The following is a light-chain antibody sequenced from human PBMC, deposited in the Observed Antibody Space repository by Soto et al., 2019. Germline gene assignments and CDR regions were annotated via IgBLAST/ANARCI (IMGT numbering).Light chain of an antibody. V-gene: IGKV1-5*03. CDR2: KAS. CDR1: QSISTW. J-gene: IGKJ1*01. CDR3: QQYNSYSWA. Sequence: DIPMTQSPSTLSASVGDRVTITCRASQSISTWLAWYQQRAGKAPKLLIYKASNLESGVPSRFSGSGSGTDFTLTISSLQPDEFATYYCQQYNSYSWAFGQGTKVEIK.